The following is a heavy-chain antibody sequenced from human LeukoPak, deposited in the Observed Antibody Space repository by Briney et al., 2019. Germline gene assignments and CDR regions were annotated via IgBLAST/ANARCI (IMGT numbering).Heavy chain of an antibody. CDR3: AKELSSGSYFSYFDY. J-gene: IGHJ4*02. CDR1: GFTFSSYT. V-gene: IGHV3-48*01. Sequence: GGSLRLSCAASGFTFSSYTMNWVRQAPGKGLEWLSFITLGGTTYCADSVKGRFTISRDNAKNSLYLQMNSLRAEDTAVYYCAKELSSGSYFSYFDYWGQGTLVTVSS. D-gene: IGHD1-26*01. CDR2: ITLGGTT.